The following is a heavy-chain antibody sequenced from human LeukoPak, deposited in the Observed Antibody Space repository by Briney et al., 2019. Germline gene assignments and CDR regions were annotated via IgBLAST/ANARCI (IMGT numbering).Heavy chain of an antibody. V-gene: IGHV3-7*03. CDR2: IKQDGSEK. CDR1: GFTFSSYA. Sequence: PGGSLRLSCAASGFTFSSYAMSWVRQAPGKGLEWVANIKQDGSEKYYVDSVKGRFTISRDNAKNSLYLQMNSLRAEDTAVYYCAKDQGSFWFDPWGQGTLVTVSS. D-gene: IGHD3-16*02. CDR3: AKDQGSFWFDP. J-gene: IGHJ5*02.